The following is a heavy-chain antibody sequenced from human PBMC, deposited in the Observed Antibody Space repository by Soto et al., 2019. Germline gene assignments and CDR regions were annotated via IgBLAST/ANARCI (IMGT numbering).Heavy chain of an antibody. J-gene: IGHJ4*02. CDR1: EGAFNTYT. V-gene: IGHV1-69*02. CDR2: VIPLLGIT. D-gene: IGHD1-26*01. Sequence: QVQLVQSGAEVKKPESSVKVSCKASEGAFNTYTIAWVRQAPGHGLEWMGRVIPLLGITDYSHKFQGRLTITADKSTGTAYMALSGLRSQDTAMYYCAVRVRSGNPSFDCDSWGQGTLVTVSS. CDR3: AVRVRSGNPSFDCDS.